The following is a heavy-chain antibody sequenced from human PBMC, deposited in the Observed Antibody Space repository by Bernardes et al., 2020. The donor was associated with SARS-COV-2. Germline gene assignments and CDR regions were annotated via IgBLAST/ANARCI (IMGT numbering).Heavy chain of an antibody. CDR3: ARGMSTGSYFY. CDR2: IFFGGNT. Sequence: SETLSLTCTVSGGSLGSYYWTWIRQAPGKGLEWIGYIFFGGNTKYNPSLKGRVVISVDTSKTQFSLRLSSVSAADTAVYYCARGMSTGSYFYWGQGSLVTVT. J-gene: IGHJ4*02. CDR1: GGSLGSYY. D-gene: IGHD3-9*01. V-gene: IGHV4-59*01.